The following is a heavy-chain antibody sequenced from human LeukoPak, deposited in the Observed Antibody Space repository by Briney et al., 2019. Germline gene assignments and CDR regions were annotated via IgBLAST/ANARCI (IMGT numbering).Heavy chain of an antibody. CDR1: GFTFSSYA. V-gene: IGHV3-23*01. CDR2: ISGSGGST. Sequence: PGGSLRLSCAASGFTFSSYAMSWVRQAPGKGLEWVSAISGSGGSTYYADSVKGRFTISRDNSKNTLYLQMNSLRAEDTAVYYCAKTGVTMIVVVINPFDYWGQGTLVTVSS. CDR3: AKTGVTMIVVVINPFDY. D-gene: IGHD3-22*01. J-gene: IGHJ4*02.